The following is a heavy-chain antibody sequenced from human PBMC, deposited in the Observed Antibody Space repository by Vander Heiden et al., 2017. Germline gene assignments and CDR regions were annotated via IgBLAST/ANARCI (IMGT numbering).Heavy chain of an antibody. CDR3: AKDMNDYVGGGNDY. Sequence: EVQLVESGGGLVQPGRSLRLSCAASGFTFVDYAMHWVRQAPGKGLEWVSGISWNSGSIGYADFGKGRFTISRENAKNSLYLQMNSLRAEDTALYYCAKDMNDYVGGGNDYWGQGTLVTVSS. J-gene: IGHJ4*02. V-gene: IGHV3-9*01. CDR1: GFTFVDYA. CDR2: ISWNSGSI. D-gene: IGHD3-16*01.